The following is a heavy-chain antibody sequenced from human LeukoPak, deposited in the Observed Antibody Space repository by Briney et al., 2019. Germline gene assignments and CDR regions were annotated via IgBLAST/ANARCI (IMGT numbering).Heavy chain of an antibody. J-gene: IGHJ4*02. CDR3: TRGPPKWGYDY. CDR2: MSPNSGNT. Sequence: GASVKVSCKASGYTFTSYDINWVRQATGQGLEWMGWMSPNSGNTGYAQKFQGRVTMTRSTSMSTAYMELSSLKSEDTAVYYCTRGPPKWGYDYWGQGTLVTVSS. D-gene: IGHD7-27*01. V-gene: IGHV1-8*01. CDR1: GYTFTSYD.